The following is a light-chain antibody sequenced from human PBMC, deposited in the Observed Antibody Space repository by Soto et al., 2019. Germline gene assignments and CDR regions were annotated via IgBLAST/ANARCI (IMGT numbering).Light chain of an antibody. CDR3: QQYNNWPRT. V-gene: IGKV3-15*01. Sequence: EIVMTQSPATLSLSPGERATLSCRASQSVNSHLAWYQQKAGQAPRLLIYGTSTRATGIPARFSGSGSGTDFTLTISSLQFEDFAVYYCQQYNNWPRTFGQGTKVDIK. CDR1: QSVNSH. J-gene: IGKJ1*01. CDR2: GTS.